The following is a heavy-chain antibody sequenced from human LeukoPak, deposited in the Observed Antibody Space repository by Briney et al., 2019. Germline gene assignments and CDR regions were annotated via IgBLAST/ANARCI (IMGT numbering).Heavy chain of an antibody. J-gene: IGHJ4*02. CDR2: IKQDGSAK. CDR1: GFTFSSYW. D-gene: IGHD6-19*01. Sequence: GGSLRLSCAASGFTFSSYWMSWVRQAPGKGLEWVANIKQDGSAKYYVDSVKGRFTISRDNAKNSLYLQMGSLRAEDTAVYYCAKGVYEAVAGTPFDYWGQGTLVTVSS. CDR3: AKGVYEAVAGTPFDY. V-gene: IGHV3-7*03.